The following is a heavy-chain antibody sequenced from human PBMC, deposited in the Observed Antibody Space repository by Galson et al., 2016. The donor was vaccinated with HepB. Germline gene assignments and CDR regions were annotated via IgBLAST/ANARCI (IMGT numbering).Heavy chain of an antibody. Sequence: TLSLTCSVSGGSVSSGTYYWSWVRQPAGRGLEWIGRIYSSGKTNYNPSLKSRVAMLLDMSKNQFSLTLKSVTDADTAVYYCAREQRDGHNDDSFDIWGQGTMVTVSS. J-gene: IGHJ3*02. CDR3: AREQRDGHNDDSFDI. CDR2: IYSSGKT. CDR1: GGSVSSGTYY. D-gene: IGHD5-24*01. V-gene: IGHV4-61*02.